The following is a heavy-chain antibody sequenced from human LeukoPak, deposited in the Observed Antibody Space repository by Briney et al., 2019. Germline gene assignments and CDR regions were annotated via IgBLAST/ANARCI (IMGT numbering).Heavy chain of an antibody. CDR2: MNPNSGNT. D-gene: IGHD3-10*01. CDR3: ASGGSGSFPFDY. V-gene: IGHV1-8*01. Sequence: ASVKVSCKASGYTFTCYDINWVRQATGQGLEWMGWMNPNSGNTGYAQKFQGRVTMTRNTSISTAYMELSSLRSEDTAVYYCASGGSGSFPFDYWGQGTLVTVSS. J-gene: IGHJ4*02. CDR1: GYTFTCYD.